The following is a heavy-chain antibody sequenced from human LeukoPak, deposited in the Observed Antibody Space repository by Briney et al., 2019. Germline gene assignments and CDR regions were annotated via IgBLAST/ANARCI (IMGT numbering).Heavy chain of an antibody. J-gene: IGHJ3*02. CDR1: GGSFSGYY. Sequence: SETLSLTCAVYGGSFSGYYWSWIRQPPGKGLEWIGEINHSGSTNYNPSLKSRVTISVDTSKNQFSLKLSSVTAADTAVYYCARRSYDILTGYYIYAFDMWGQGTMVTVSS. CDR2: INHSGST. V-gene: IGHV4-34*01. CDR3: ARRSYDILTGYYIYAFDM. D-gene: IGHD3-9*01.